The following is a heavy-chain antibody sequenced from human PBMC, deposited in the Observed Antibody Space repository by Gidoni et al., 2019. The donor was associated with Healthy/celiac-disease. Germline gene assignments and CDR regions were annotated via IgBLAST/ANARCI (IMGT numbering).Heavy chain of an antibody. V-gene: IGHV1-18*01. CDR3: ARDKDYYYYGMDV. CDR1: TFTSYG. J-gene: IGHJ6*02. Sequence: TFTSYGISWVRQAPGQGLEWMGWISAYNGNTNYAQKLQGRVTMTTDTSTSTAYMELRSLRSDDTAVYYCARDKDYYYYGMDVWGQGTTVTVSS. CDR2: ISAYNGNT.